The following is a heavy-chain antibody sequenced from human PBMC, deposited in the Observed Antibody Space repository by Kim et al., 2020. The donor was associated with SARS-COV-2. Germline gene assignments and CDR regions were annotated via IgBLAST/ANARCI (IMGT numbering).Heavy chain of an antibody. J-gene: IGHJ4*02. V-gene: IGHV1-69*13. D-gene: IGHD4-17*01. CDR2: IIPIFGTA. CDR1: GGTFSSYA. Sequence: SVKVSCKASGGTFSSYAISWVRQAPGQGLEWMGGIIPIFGTANYAQKFQGRVTITADESTSTAYMELSSLRSEDTAVYYCAMGDGDYGDFGAGVSFDYWGQGTLVTVSS. CDR3: AMGDGDYGDFGAGVSFDY.